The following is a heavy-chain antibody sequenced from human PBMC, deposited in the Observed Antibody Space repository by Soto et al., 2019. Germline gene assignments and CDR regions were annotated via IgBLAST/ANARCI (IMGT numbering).Heavy chain of an antibody. V-gene: IGHV1-2*04. CDR3: ARAFSSSLVGYYYYGMDV. J-gene: IGHJ6*02. D-gene: IGHD6-6*01. CDR2: INPNSGGT. CDR1: GYTFTVYY. Sequence: GASVKVSCKASGYTFTVYYMHWVLQSPLQWLEWMGWINPNSGGTNYAQKFQGWVTMTRDTSISTAYMELSRLRSDDTAVYYCARAFSSSLVGYYYYGMDVWGQGTTVTV.